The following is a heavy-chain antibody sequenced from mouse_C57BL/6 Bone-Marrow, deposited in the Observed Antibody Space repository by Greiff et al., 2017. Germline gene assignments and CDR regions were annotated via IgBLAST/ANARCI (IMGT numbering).Heavy chain of an antibody. Sequence: VQLKESGPELVKPGASVKIPCKASGYTFTDYNMDWVKQSHGKSLEWIGDINPNNGGTIYNQKFKGKATLTVDKSSSTAYMELRSLTSEDTAVYYCARRGLAYWGQGTLVTVSA. D-gene: IGHD3-3*01. CDR2: INPNNGGT. CDR3: ARRGLAY. V-gene: IGHV1-18*01. CDR1: GYTFTDYN. J-gene: IGHJ3*01.